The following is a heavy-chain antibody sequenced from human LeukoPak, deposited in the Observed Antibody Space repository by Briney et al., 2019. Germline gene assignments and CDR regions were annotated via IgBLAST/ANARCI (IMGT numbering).Heavy chain of an antibody. CDR2: IDYSGST. J-gene: IGHJ6*03. D-gene: IGHD3-3*01. CDR3: ARLNTIFGVVIPYYYYYYMDV. V-gene: IGHV4-39*01. CDR1: GGSISSSSYY. Sequence: SETLSLTCTVSGGSISSSSYYWGWIRQPPGKGLEWIGSIDYSGSTYYNPSLKSRVTISVDTSKNQFSLKLSSVTAADTAVYYCARLNTIFGVVIPYYYYYYMDVWGKGTTVTVSS.